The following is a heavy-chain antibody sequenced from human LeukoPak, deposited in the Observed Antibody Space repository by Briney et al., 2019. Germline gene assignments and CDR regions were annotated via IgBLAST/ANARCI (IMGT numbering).Heavy chain of an antibody. CDR1: GGSVSNTLHY. CDR3: ARLTKGRYFDYIFDY. CDR2: INYIGSS. Sequence: SEPLSLTCSVSGGSVSNTLHYWGWIRQPPGKGLEWIGNINYIGSSAYNPSLRSRVTVSVDTSKDQFSLKMRSVTAADTAVYYCARLTKGRYFDYIFDYWGQGSLVTVSS. D-gene: IGHD3-9*01. V-gene: IGHV4-39*01. J-gene: IGHJ4*02.